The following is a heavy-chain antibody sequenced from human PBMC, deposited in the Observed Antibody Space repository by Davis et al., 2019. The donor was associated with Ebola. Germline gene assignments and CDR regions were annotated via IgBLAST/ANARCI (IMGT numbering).Heavy chain of an antibody. CDR1: GYTFTNYG. D-gene: IGHD1-1*01. Sequence: AASVKVSCKASGYTFTNYGITWVRQAPGQGLEWMAWVNPHNGNTNYAQNVQGRVTMTTDTSTSTAYMEVGILRSDDTAVYYCARAQFPTTSDHWGQGTLVTVSS. CDR3: ARAQFPTTSDH. V-gene: IGHV1-18*04. J-gene: IGHJ4*02. CDR2: VNPHNGNT.